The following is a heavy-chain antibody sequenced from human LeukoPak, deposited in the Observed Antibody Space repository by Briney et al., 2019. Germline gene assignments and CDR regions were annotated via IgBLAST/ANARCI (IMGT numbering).Heavy chain of an antibody. Sequence: GGSLRLSCAASGFTFSSYAMHWVRQAPGKGLEWVAVISYDGSNKYYADSVKGRFTISRDNSKNTLYLQMNSLRAEDTAVYYCAELGITMIGGVWGKGTTVTIPS. CDR3: AELGITMIGGV. CDR2: ISYDGSNK. D-gene: IGHD3-10*02. V-gene: IGHV3-30*04. J-gene: IGHJ6*03. CDR1: GFTFSSYA.